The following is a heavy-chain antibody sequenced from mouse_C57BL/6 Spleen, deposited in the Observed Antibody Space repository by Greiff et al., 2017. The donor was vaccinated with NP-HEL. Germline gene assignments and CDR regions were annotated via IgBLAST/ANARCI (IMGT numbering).Heavy chain of an antibody. J-gene: IGHJ3*01. CDR2: INPNNGGT. Sequence: EVQLQQSGPELVKPGASVKMSCKASGYTFTDYNMHWVKQSHGKSLEWIGYINPNNGGTSYNQKFKGKATLTVNKSSSKAYMELRSLTSEDSAVYYCARGGLRCDGFAYGGQGTLVTVSA. CDR1: GYTFTDYN. D-gene: IGHD2-14*01. V-gene: IGHV1-22*01. CDR3: ARGGLRCDGFAY.